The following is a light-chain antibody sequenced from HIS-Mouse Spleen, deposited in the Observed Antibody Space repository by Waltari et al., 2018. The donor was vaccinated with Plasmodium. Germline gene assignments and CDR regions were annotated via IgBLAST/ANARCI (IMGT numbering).Light chain of an antibody. J-gene: IGLJ3*02. CDR2: EDS. CDR1: ALPKKY. V-gene: IGLV3-10*01. Sequence: SYELTQPPSVSVSPGQPARNPCSGDALPKKYAYWDQHKSGQAPVLVIYEDSKRPSGIPERFSGSSSGTMATLTISGAQVEDEADYYCYSTDSSGNHRVFGGGTKLTVL. CDR3: YSTDSSGNHRV.